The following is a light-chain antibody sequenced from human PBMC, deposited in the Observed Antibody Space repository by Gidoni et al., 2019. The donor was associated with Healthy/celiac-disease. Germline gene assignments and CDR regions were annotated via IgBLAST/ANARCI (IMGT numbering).Light chain of an antibody. CDR1: QSVSSN. CDR3: QQYNNWPPWT. CDR2: GAS. Sequence: VSPGERATLSCRANQSVSSNLAWYQQKPGQAPRLLIYGASTRATGIPARFSGSGSGTEFTLTISSLQSEDFAVYYCQQYNNWPPWTFGQGTKVEIK. J-gene: IGKJ1*01. V-gene: IGKV3-15*01.